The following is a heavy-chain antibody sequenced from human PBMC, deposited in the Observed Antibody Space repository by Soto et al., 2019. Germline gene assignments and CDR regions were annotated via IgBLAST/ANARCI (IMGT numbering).Heavy chain of an antibody. CDR1: GFNFRNFN. V-gene: IGHV3-21*06. CDR2: VSGSSSYI. Sequence: GGSLRLSCEVSGFNFRNFNMIWVRQAPGKGLEWVSSVSGSSSYIYYADSVKGRFTVSRDNANNLVFLQMNGLRPEDTAMYYCARDLRGHYGPWGQGTMVTVSS. D-gene: IGHD4-17*01. CDR3: ARDLRGHYGP. J-gene: IGHJ3*01.